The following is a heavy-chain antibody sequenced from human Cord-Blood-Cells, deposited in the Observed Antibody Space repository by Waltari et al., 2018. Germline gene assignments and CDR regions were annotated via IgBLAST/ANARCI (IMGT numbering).Heavy chain of an antibody. Sequence: QVQLVESGGGVVQPGRSLRLSCAASGFTFSSYAMHWVRQAPGKGLEWVAVISYDGSNKYYADSVKGRFTISRDNSKNTLYLQMNSLRAEDTAVYYCARATNYEYSSSYWYFDLWGRGTLVTVSS. CDR2: ISYDGSNK. D-gene: IGHD6-6*01. CDR1: GFTFSSYA. J-gene: IGHJ2*01. V-gene: IGHV3-30-3*01. CDR3: ARATNYEYSSSYWYFDL.